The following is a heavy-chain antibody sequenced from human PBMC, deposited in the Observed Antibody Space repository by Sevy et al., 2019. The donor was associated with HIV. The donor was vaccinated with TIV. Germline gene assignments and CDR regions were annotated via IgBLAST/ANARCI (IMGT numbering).Heavy chain of an antibody. Sequence: GGSLRLSCAASGFTFDDYAMHWVRQAPGKGLEWVSGISWNSGSIGYADSVKGRFTNSRDNAKNSLYLQMNSLRAEDTALYYCAKGPPSNYGDYYYYGMDVWGQGTTVSVSS. CDR2: ISWNSGSI. CDR3: AKGPPSNYGDYYYYGMDV. V-gene: IGHV3-9*01. J-gene: IGHJ6*02. D-gene: IGHD4-17*01. CDR1: GFTFDDYA.